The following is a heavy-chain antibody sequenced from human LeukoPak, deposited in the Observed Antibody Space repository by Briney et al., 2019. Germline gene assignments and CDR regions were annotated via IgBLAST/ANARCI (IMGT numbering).Heavy chain of an antibody. Sequence: VKDSCKASGGTFTSYAISWGRQAPEEGVEWMGGIIPIFGTANYAQKFQGRVTITTDESTSTAYMELSSLRSEDTAVYYCARDYYDSSGYFGYWGQGTLVTVSS. CDR1: GGTFTSYA. CDR2: IIPIFGTA. J-gene: IGHJ4*02. CDR3: ARDYYDSSGYFGY. V-gene: IGHV1-69*05. D-gene: IGHD3-22*01.